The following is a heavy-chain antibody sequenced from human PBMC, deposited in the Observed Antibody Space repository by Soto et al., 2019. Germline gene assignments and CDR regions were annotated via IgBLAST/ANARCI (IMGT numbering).Heavy chain of an antibody. CDR2: ISAYNGNT. CDR1: GYTFTSYG. Sequence: ASVKVSCKASGYTFTSYGISWVRQAPGQGLERMGWISAYNGNTNYAQKFQGRVTMTTDTSTSTAYMELSSLRSDDTAVYYCSRGRYYYDSSGYYYFDYWGQGTLVTVSS. CDR3: SRGRYYYDSSGYYYFDY. V-gene: IGHV1-18*01. J-gene: IGHJ4*02. D-gene: IGHD3-22*01.